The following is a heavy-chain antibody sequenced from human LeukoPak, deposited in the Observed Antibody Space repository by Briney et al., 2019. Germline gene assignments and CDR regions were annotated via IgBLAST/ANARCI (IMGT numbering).Heavy chain of an antibody. D-gene: IGHD4-17*01. CDR2: IYHSGST. CDR1: GYSISSGYY. Sequence: SETLSLTCAVSGYSISSGYYWGWIRQPPGKGLEWIGSIYHSGSTYYNPSLKSRVTISVDTSKNQFSLKPSSVTAADTAVYYCARDLSGYGDYSSPDYWGQGTLVTVSS. J-gene: IGHJ4*02. CDR3: ARDLSGYGDYSSPDY. V-gene: IGHV4-38-2*02.